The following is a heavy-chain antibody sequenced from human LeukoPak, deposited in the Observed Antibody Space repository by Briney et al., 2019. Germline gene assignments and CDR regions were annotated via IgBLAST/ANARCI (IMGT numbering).Heavy chain of an antibody. D-gene: IGHD3-16*01. Sequence: SETLSLTCTVSGGSISSGDYYWSWIRQPPGKGLEWIGYIYYSGSTYYNPSLKSRVTISVDTSKNQFSLKLSSVTAADTAVYYCARGKRTYYDHVWGSYWLGRWFDPWGQGTLVTVSS. CDR2: IYYSGST. J-gene: IGHJ5*02. V-gene: IGHV4-30-4*01. CDR3: ARGKRTYYDHVWGSYWLGRWFDP. CDR1: GGSISSGDYY.